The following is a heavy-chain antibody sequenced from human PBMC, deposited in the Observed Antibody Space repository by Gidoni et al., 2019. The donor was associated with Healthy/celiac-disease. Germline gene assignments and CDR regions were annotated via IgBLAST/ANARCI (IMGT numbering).Heavy chain of an antibody. D-gene: IGHD6-19*01. V-gene: IGHV3-23*01. Sequence: EVQLLESGVGLVQPGGSLRLSCAASGFTFSSSGMSWVRQARGKGVEWGSAIRCSGGSTDYADSVKGRFTISRDNCKNTLYLQMNSLRDEDTAVYYCAKGEYSSGWRGGWYFDLWGRGTLVTVSS. J-gene: IGHJ2*01. CDR3: AKGEYSSGWRGGWYFDL. CDR2: IRCSGGST. CDR1: GFTFSSSG.